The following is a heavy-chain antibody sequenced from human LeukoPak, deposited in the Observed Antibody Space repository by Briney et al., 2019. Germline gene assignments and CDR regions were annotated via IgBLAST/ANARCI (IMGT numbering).Heavy chain of an antibody. V-gene: IGHV4-59*08. D-gene: IGHD1-26*01. J-gene: IGHJ4*02. Sequence: SETLSLTCTVSGGSISSYYWSWIRQPPGKGLEWIGYIYYSGSTNYNPSLKSRVTISVDTSKNQFSLKLSSVTAADTAVYYSARQPIVGAAYFDYWGQGTLVTVSS. CDR2: IYYSGST. CDR1: GGSISSYY. CDR3: ARQPIVGAAYFDY.